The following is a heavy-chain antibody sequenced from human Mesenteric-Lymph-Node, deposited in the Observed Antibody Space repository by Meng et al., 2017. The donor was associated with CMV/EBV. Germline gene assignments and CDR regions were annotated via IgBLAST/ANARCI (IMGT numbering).Heavy chain of an antibody. Sequence: SGFSLSSSGVGVGWIRQPPGKALEWLALIYWNDNKRYSPSLKSRLTITKDTSKNQVVLTMTNMDPVDTATCYCAHAPWQQLVAWFDPWGQETLVTVSS. CDR1: GFSLSSSGVG. D-gene: IGHD6-13*01. V-gene: IGHV2-5*01. J-gene: IGHJ5*02. CDR2: IYWNDNK. CDR3: AHAPWQQLVAWFDP.